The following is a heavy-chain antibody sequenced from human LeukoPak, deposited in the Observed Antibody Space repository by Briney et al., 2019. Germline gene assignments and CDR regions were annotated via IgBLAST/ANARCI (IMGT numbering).Heavy chain of an antibody. CDR1: GFTFSTYA. D-gene: IGHD5-24*01. CDR2: IGGSGGSP. J-gene: IGHJ4*02. CDR3: TKGRTIPVRFLIDY. V-gene: IGHV3-23*01. Sequence: GGSLRLSCAASGFTFSTYAMSWVRQAPGKGLEWVSAIGGSGGSPYYADSVKGRFTISRDNSKNTLYLQMNSLRAEDTAVYYCTKGRTIPVRFLIDYWGQGTLVTVSS.